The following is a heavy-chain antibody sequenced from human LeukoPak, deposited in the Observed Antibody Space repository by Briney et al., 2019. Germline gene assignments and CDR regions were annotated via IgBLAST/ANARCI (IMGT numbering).Heavy chain of an antibody. CDR2: ISSTGGAT. J-gene: IGHJ4*02. CDR3: ARDPGDSSGYYPDY. D-gene: IGHD3-22*01. CDR1: GFTFSSYA. Sequence: GGSLRLSCAASGFTFSSYAMSWVRQVPGKGLEWVSAISSTGGATYYADSVKGRFAISRDNSRNTVDLQMNSLRAEDTAVYYCARDPGDSSGYYPDYWGQGTLVTVSS. V-gene: IGHV3-23*01.